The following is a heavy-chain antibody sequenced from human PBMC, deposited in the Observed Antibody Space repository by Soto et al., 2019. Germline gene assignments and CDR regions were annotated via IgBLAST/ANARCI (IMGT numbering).Heavy chain of an antibody. J-gene: IGHJ3*02. D-gene: IGHD6-19*01. CDR1: GFTFTSSA. Sequence: SVKVSCKASGFTFTSSAMQWVRQARGQRLEWIGWIVVGSGNTNYAQKFQERVTITRDMSTSTAYMELSSLRSEDTAVYYCAAVHPYSSGPDDAFDIWGQGTMVTV. CDR2: IVVGSGNT. CDR3: AAVHPYSSGPDDAFDI. V-gene: IGHV1-58*02.